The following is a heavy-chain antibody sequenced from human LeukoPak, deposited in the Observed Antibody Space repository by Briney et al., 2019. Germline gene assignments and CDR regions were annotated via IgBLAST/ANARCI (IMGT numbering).Heavy chain of an antibody. CDR2: ISGSGGST. J-gene: IGHJ4*02. CDR1: GFTFSSYA. CDR3: AKSPRSKTIFGVVLYYFDY. Sequence: PGGSLRLSCAASGFTFSSYAMSWVRQAPGKGLEWVSAISGSGGSTYYADSVKGRFTISRDNSKNTLYLQMNSLRAEDTAVYYCAKSPRSKTIFGVVLYYFDYWGQGTLSPSPQ. V-gene: IGHV3-23*01. D-gene: IGHD3-3*01.